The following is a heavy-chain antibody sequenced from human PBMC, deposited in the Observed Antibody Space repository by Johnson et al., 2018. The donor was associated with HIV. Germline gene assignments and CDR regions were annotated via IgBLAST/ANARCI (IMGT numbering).Heavy chain of an antibody. V-gene: IGHV3-7*01. CDR3: ARDPLWDAFDI. Sequence: VQLVESGGGVVQPGRSLRLSCAASGFTFSTYAMHWVRQAPGKGLEWVANIKPDGSEQYFVDSVKGRFTISRDNSKNTLSLQMNSLRAEDTAVYFCARDPLWDAFDIWGQGTMVTVSS. CDR2: IKPDGSEQ. CDR1: GFTFSTYA. J-gene: IGHJ3*02.